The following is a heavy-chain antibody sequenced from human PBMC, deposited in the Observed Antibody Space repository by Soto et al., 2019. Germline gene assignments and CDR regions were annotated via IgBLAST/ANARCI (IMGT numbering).Heavy chain of an antibody. V-gene: IGHV4-31*03. CDR2: INYRGTT. CDR3: ARDAPGAAPY. Sequence: QVQLQESGPGLVKPSQTLSLTCTVSGVTIINGDSYLNWIRQHPEKGLEWMGYINYRGTTNYNPALKSRILISIDTSKNQFSLRLTSVTAADTAVYYCARDAPGAAPYWGQGTLVTVSS. D-gene: IGHD6-13*01. J-gene: IGHJ4*02. CDR1: GVTIINGDSY.